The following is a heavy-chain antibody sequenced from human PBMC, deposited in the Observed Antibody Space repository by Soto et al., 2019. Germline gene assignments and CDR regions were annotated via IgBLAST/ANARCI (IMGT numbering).Heavy chain of an antibody. CDR3: ARDPVVTTVTTWGDYGMDV. J-gene: IGHJ6*02. V-gene: IGHV1-3*01. CDR1: GYTFTSYA. Sequence: QVQLVQSGAEVKKPGASVKVSCKASGYTFTSYAMHWVRQAPGQRLEWMGWINAGNGNTKYSQKFQGRVTITSDTSATTAYMELSSLRSEDTAVYYCARDPVVTTVTTWGDYGMDVWGQGTTVTVSS. CDR2: INAGNGNT. D-gene: IGHD4-4*01.